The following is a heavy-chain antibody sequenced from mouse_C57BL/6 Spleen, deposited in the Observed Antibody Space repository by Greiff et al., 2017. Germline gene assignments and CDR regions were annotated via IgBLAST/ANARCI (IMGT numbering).Heavy chain of an antibody. V-gene: IGHV1-82*01. CDR3: ARKGDGYYEFAY. CDR1: GYAFSSSW. D-gene: IGHD2-3*01. Sequence: QVQLKQSGPELVKPGASVKISCKASGYAFSSSWMNWVKRRPGKGLEWIGRIYPGDGDTNYNGKFKGKATMTADKSSSTAYMQLSSLTSEDSAVYFCARKGDGYYEFAYWGQGTLVTVSA. J-gene: IGHJ3*01. CDR2: IYPGDGDT.